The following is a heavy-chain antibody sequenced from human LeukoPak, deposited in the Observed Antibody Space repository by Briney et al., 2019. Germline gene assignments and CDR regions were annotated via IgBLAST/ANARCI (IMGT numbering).Heavy chain of an antibody. CDR3: AKDKEDDFWSGPHFDY. D-gene: IGHD3-3*01. CDR1: GFTFDDYA. Sequence: PGRSLRLSCAASGFTFDDYAMHWVRQAPGKGLEWVSGISWNSGSIGYADSVKGRFTISRDNAKNSLYLQMNSLRAEDMALYYCAKDKEDDFWSGPHFDYWGQGTLVTVSS. J-gene: IGHJ4*02. CDR2: ISWNSGSI. V-gene: IGHV3-9*03.